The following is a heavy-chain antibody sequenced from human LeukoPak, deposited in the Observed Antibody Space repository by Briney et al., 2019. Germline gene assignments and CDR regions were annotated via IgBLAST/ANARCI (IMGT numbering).Heavy chain of an antibody. D-gene: IGHD6-13*01. CDR3: ASHRSTWYGFDH. V-gene: IGHV3-53*01. Sequence: GRSLRLSCAASGLTFSNYAMIWVRQAPGKGLEWVSLIYSGGSTYYADSVKGRFTISRDNSKNTLYLQMNSLRAEDTAVYYCASHRSTWYGFDHWGQGTLVTVSS. CDR2: IYSGGST. J-gene: IGHJ4*02. CDR1: GLTFSNYA.